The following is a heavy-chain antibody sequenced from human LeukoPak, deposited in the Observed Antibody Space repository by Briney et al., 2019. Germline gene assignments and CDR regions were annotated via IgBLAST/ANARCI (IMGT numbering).Heavy chain of an antibody. D-gene: IGHD6-13*01. J-gene: IGHJ4*02. Sequence: PGGSLRLSCAASGFTFSSYGMHWVRQAPGKGLEWVAVIWYDGSNKYYADSVKGRFTISRDNSKNTLYLQMNSLRAEDTAVYYCAKDRQSSSWLDYWGQGTLVTVSS. CDR2: IWYDGSNK. CDR3: AKDRQSSSWLDY. V-gene: IGHV3-33*06. CDR1: GFTFSSYG.